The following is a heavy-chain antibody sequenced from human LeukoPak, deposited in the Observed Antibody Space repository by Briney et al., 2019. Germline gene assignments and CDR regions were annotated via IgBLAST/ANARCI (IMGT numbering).Heavy chain of an antibody. CDR2: INPNSGGT. V-gene: IGHV1-2*02. J-gene: IGHJ6*03. CDR1: GYTFTGYY. Sequence: ASVKVSCKASGYTFTGYYMHWVRQAPGQGLEWMGWINPNSGGTNYAQKFQGRVTMTRDTSISTAYMELSRLRSDDTAVYYCARAREGVTYYYGSGSNYYMDVWGKGTTVTVSS. CDR3: ARAREGVTYYYGSGSNYYMDV. D-gene: IGHD3-10*01.